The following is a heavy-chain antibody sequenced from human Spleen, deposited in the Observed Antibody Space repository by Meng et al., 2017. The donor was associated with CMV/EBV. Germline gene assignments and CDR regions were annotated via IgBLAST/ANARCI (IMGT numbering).Heavy chain of an antibody. CDR2: ISSSSSYI. CDR3: ARAPYDFWSGYSFAFDI. V-gene: IGHV3-21*01. Sequence: GGSLRLSCAASGFTFSSYSMNWVRQAPGKGLEWVSSISSSSSYIYYADSVKGRFTISRDNAKNSLYLQMYSLRAEDTAVYYCARAPYDFWSGYSFAFDIWGQGTMVTVSS. D-gene: IGHD3-3*01. J-gene: IGHJ3*02. CDR1: GFTFSSYS.